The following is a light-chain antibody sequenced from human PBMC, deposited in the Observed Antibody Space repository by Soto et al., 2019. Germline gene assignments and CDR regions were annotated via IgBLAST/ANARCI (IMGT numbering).Light chain of an antibody. J-gene: IGKJ2*01. V-gene: IGKV3-20*01. CDR3: QQYGSSPPYT. Sequence: EIVLTQSPGTLSLSPGERATLSCRASQSVSSSYLARYQQKPGQAPRLLIYGASSRATGIPDRFSGGGSGTDFTLTICRLEPEDFAVYYCQQYGSSPPYTFGQGTKLEIK. CDR2: GAS. CDR1: QSVSSSY.